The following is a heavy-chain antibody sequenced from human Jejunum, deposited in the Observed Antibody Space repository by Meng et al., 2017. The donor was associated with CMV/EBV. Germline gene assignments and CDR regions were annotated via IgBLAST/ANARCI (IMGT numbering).Heavy chain of an antibody. CDR2: VYYSGSA. J-gene: IGHJ4*02. V-gene: IGHV4-59*11. CDR1: GESMRSHY. D-gene: IGHD1-1*01. CDR3: ARGLGHASNNSHDY. Sequence: SGESMRSHYGSWIRQPPGKGLEWMGHVYYSGSATYSPSLRSRVSISLDMSKNQFSLKLRSVTAADTAMYFCARGLGHASNNSHDYWGQGTRVTVSS.